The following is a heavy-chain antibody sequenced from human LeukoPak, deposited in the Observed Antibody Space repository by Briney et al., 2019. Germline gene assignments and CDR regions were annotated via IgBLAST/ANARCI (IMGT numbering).Heavy chain of an antibody. J-gene: IGHJ4*02. D-gene: IGHD2-2*01. CDR2: IYHSGST. Sequence: SETLSLTCAVSGGSISGSNWWSWVRQPPGKGLEWIGEIYHSGSTNYNPSLKSRVTISVDKSKNQFSLKLSSVTAADTAVYYCARRGGYCSSTSCPDYYFDYWGQGTLVTVSS. V-gene: IGHV4-4*02. CDR1: GGSISGSNW. CDR3: ARRGGYCSSTSCPDYYFDY.